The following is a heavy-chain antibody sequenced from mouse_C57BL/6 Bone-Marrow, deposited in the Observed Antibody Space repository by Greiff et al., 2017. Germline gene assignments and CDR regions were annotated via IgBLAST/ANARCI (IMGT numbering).Heavy chain of an antibody. CDR3: ARSHSYYYGSSYWYFWV. CDR2: IWTGGGT. Sequence: VQLKESGPGLVAPSQSLSITCTVSGFSLTSYAISWVRQPPGKGLEWLGVIWTGGGTNYNSALKSRLSISKDNSKSQVFLKMNSLQTDDTARYYCARSHSYYYGSSYWYFWVWGTGTTVTVS. CDR1: GFSLTSYA. J-gene: IGHJ1*03. D-gene: IGHD1-1*01. V-gene: IGHV2-9-1*01.